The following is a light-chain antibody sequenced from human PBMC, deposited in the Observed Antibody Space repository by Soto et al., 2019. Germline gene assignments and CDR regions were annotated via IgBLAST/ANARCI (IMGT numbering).Light chain of an antibody. J-gene: IGLJ1*01. Sequence: QSALTQPPSVSGSPGQSVTISCTGTNSDVGGYNRVSWYQQPPGTAPKLMIYEVSNRPSGVPDRFSGSKSGNTASLTISGLQAEDEADYYCSSYRSSSTYVFGTGTKLTVL. CDR3: SSYRSSSTYV. V-gene: IGLV2-18*02. CDR2: EVS. CDR1: NSDVGGYNR.